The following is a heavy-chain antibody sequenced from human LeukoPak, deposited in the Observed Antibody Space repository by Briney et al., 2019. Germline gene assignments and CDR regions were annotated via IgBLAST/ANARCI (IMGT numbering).Heavy chain of an antibody. CDR3: ARGGAGGYYYFDY. J-gene: IGHJ4*02. CDR2: ISSSAI. CDR1: GFTFSNYE. D-gene: IGHD3-22*01. Sequence: GGSLRLSCAASGFTFSNYEMNWVRQAPGKGLEWGSYISSSAIYYAASVKGRFTISRDNAKNSLCLQMNSLRAEDTAVYYCARGGAGGYYYFDYWGQGTLVTVSS. V-gene: IGHV3-48*03.